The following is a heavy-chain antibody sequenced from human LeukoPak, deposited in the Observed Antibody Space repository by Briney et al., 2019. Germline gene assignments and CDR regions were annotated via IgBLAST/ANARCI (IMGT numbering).Heavy chain of an antibody. CDR3: ARPIITNDLWFDP. Sequence: PSETLSLTCTVSGGSISSYYWSWIRQTPGRGLEWIGYIFSSGSTNYNPSLKSRVTISVDTSKNQFSLKLSSVTAADTVVYYCARPIITNDLWFDPWGQGTLVTVSS. CDR1: GGSISSYY. CDR2: IFSSGST. J-gene: IGHJ5*02. D-gene: IGHD3-22*01. V-gene: IGHV4-59*01.